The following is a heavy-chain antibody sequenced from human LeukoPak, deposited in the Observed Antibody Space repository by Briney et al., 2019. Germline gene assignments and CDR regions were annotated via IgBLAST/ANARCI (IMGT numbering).Heavy chain of an antibody. CDR3: ARDLRYCSSASCSENGAFDI. J-gene: IGHJ3*02. Sequence: GGSLRLSCAASGFTFSTYWMTWVRQAPGKGLEWVANIKEDGSEKYYVDSVKGRFTISRDNAKNSLYLEMNTLRAEDTAVYYCARDLRYCSSASCSENGAFDIWGQGTMVTVSS. CDR1: GFTFSTYW. CDR2: IKEDGSEK. V-gene: IGHV3-7*05. D-gene: IGHD2-2*01.